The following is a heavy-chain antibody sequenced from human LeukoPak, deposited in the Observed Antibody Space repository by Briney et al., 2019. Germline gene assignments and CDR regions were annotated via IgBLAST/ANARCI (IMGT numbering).Heavy chain of an antibody. D-gene: IGHD3-3*01. CDR1: GFSLNTYA. J-gene: IGHJ4*02. CDR3: AADFNFGEAPAY. CDR2: ISHDGSSE. Sequence: GRSLRLSCAASGFSLNTYAMHWVRQAPGQGLAWVAFISHDGSSETYADSVQGRFTISRDISKNTLYLQMNSLRPKDTAVYYCAADFNFGEAPAYWGRGTLVTVSS. V-gene: IGHV3-30-3*01.